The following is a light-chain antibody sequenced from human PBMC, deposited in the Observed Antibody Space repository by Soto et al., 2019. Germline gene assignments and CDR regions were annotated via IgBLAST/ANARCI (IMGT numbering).Light chain of an antibody. CDR3: QQYNNWPPIT. Sequence: EIVMPQSHATLSVAAGERATLSCRARQSVRSNLAWYQQKPGQAPRLLIYDASTRATGIPARFSGSGSGTEFILTISSLQSEDFGVYYCQQYNNWPPITFGQGTRLEIK. V-gene: IGKV3D-15*01. J-gene: IGKJ5*01. CDR2: DAS. CDR1: QSVRSN.